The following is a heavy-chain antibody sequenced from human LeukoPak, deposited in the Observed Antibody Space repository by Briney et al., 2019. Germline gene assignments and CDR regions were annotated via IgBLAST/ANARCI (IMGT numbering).Heavy chain of an antibody. J-gene: IGHJ4*02. V-gene: IGHV3-23*01. CDR3: AKDRIAKVATIGY. D-gene: IGHD5-24*01. CDR2: ISGSGGST. CDR1: GFTFSSYG. Sequence: GGSLRPACAVAGFTFSSYGMGWVRQAPGKGLGWVSAISGSGGSTYYADSVKGRFTISRDNSKNTLYLQMNSLRAEDTAVYYCAKDRIAKVATIGYWGQGTLVTVSS.